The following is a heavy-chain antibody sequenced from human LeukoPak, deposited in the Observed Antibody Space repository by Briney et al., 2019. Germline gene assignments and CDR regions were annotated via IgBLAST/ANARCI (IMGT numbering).Heavy chain of an antibody. J-gene: IGHJ4*02. CDR3: ARDPDTSGYYVFDY. CDR2: ISSSGSTI. Sequence: GGSLRLSCAASGFTFSDYYMSWIRQAPGKGLEWVSYISSSGSTIYYADSVKGRFTISRDNSKSTLYLQMNSLRTEDTAVYYCARDPDTSGYYVFDYWGQGNLVTVSS. CDR1: GFTFSDYY. V-gene: IGHV3-11*04. D-gene: IGHD3-22*01.